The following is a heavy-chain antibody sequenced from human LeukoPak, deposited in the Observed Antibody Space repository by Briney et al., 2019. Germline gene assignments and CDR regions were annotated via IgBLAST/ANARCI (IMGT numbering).Heavy chain of an antibody. CDR2: IIPIFGTA. CDR3: ARSPWEWELPYYYFDY. J-gene: IGHJ4*02. V-gene: IGHV1-69*01. CDR1: GGTFSSYA. Sequence: SVKVSCKASGGTFSSYAISWVRQAPGQGLEWMGGIIPIFGTASYAQKFQGRVTITADESTSTAYMELSSLRSEDTAAYYCARSPWEWELPYYYFDYWGQGTLVTVSS. D-gene: IGHD1-26*01.